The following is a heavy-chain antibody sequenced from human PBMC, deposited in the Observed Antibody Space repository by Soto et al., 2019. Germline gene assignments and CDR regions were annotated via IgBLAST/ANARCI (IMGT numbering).Heavy chain of an antibody. Sequence: GGSLRLSCAASGFTFSSYAMSWVRQAPGKGLEWVSAISGSGGSTYYADSVKGRFTISRDNSKNTLYLQMNSLRAEDTAVYYCAKDLGALRGYYGSGSPVSSFDYWGQGTLVTVSS. CDR1: GFTFSSYA. V-gene: IGHV3-23*01. D-gene: IGHD3-10*01. J-gene: IGHJ4*02. CDR3: AKDLGALRGYYGSGSPVSSFDY. CDR2: ISGSGGST.